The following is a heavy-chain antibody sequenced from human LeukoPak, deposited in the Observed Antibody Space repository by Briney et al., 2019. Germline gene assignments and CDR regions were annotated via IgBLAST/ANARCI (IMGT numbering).Heavy chain of an antibody. V-gene: IGHV4-34*01. CDR1: GGSFSGYY. D-gene: IGHD5-18*01. CDR3: ARGRGYSYGYSYYYYGMDV. CDR2: INHSGST. J-gene: IGHJ6*02. Sequence: SETLPLTCAVYGGSFSGYYWSWLRHPPGKGLEWMGEINHSGSTNYNPSLKSRVTISVDTSKNQFSLKLSSVTAADTAVYYCARGRGYSYGYSYYYYGMDVWGQGTTVTVSS.